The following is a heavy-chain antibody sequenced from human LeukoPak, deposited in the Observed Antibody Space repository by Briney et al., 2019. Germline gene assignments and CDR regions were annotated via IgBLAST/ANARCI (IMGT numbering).Heavy chain of an antibody. D-gene: IGHD2-21*02. CDR3: ARDFGDWRTDY. CDR2: INYSGRI. V-gene: IGHV4-39*07. Sequence: PSETLSLTCTVSGGSISSSTYFWAWIRQPPGKGLEWIGSINYSGRITYNPSLKSRVTVSLDTSKNQSSLTLSSVTAADTAVYYCARDFGDWRTDYWGQGTLVTVSS. J-gene: IGHJ4*02. CDR1: GGSISSSTYF.